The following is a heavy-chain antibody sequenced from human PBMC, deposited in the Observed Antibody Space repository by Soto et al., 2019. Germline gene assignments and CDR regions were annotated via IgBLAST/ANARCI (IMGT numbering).Heavy chain of an antibody. J-gene: IGHJ4*02. D-gene: IGHD6-25*01. V-gene: IGHV3-11*05. CDR3: ARRAAAGAAAY. Sequence: QVQLVESGGGLVKPGGSLRLSCAASGFTFSDYYMSWIRQAPGKGLEWVSYISSSSSYTNYADSVKGRFTVSRDNAKNSLYLQMNSLRAEDTAVYYCARRAAAGAAAYWGQGTLVTVSS. CDR2: ISSSSSYT. CDR1: GFTFSDYY.